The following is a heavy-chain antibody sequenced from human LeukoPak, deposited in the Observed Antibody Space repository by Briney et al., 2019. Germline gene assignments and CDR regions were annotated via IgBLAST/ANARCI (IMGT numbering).Heavy chain of an antibody. CDR2: IYGSTSA. D-gene: IGHD4-17*01. Sequence: GGSLRLSCAASGFTVSSNYINWVRQAPGKGLEWVSLIYGSTSADYADSVKGRFTISRNTSMNTVYLQMNSLRAEDTAVYYCARLNFGDDYWGQGTLVTVSS. CDR1: GFTVSSNY. V-gene: IGHV3-66*01. CDR3: ARLNFGDDY. J-gene: IGHJ4*02.